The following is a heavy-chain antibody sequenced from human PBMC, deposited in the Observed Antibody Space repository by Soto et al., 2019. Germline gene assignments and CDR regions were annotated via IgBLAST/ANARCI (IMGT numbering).Heavy chain of an antibody. CDR2: INPNSGGT. D-gene: IGHD6-13*01. CDR3: ARDALGIAAADVDY. J-gene: IGHJ4*02. V-gene: IGHV1-2*02. Sequence: GASVKLSCKASGYPLTGYYMHSVPQAPGQGLEWIGWINPNSGGTNYAQKFQGRVTMTRDTSISTAYMELSRLRSDDTAVYYCARDALGIAAADVDYWGQGTMVTGSS. CDR1: GYPLTGYY.